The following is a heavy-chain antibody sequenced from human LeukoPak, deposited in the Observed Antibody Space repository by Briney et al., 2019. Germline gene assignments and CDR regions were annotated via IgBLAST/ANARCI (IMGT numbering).Heavy chain of an antibody. V-gene: IGHV3-23*01. Sequence: GGSLRLSCAASGFTFSSYAMSWVRPAPGKGLEWVSAISGSGGSTYYADSVKGRFTISRDNSKNTLYLQMNSLRAEDTAVYYCAKKKSYSGYAPPFDYWGQGTLVTVSS. CDR2: ISGSGGST. J-gene: IGHJ4*02. CDR3: AKKKSYSGYAPPFDY. D-gene: IGHD5-12*01. CDR1: GFTFSSYA.